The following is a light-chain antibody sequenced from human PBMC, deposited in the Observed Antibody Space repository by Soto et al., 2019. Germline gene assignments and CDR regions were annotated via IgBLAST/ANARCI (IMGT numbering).Light chain of an antibody. CDR3: QQYDNLLPIT. Sequence: IQMTQSPSSLSASVGDRVTITCQASQDISKNLNWYQQKPGKAPKLLIYDASSLQTGVPSRFSGSGSATHFTITISSLQPEDVAAYYCQQYDNLLPITFDQGTRLEIK. CDR1: QDISKN. J-gene: IGKJ5*01. CDR2: DAS. V-gene: IGKV1-33*01.